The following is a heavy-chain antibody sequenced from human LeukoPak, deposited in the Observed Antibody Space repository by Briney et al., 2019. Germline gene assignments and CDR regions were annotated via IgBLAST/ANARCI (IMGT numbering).Heavy chain of an antibody. CDR1: GFTFSSYA. D-gene: IGHD2-2*01. J-gene: IGHJ4*02. Sequence: GRSLRLSCAASGFTFSSYAMSWVRQAPGKGLEWVSAISGSGGSTYYADSMKGRFTISRDNSKNTLYLQMNSLRAEDTAVYYCAKEGEDIVVVPAAYFDYWGQGTLVTVSS. CDR3: AKEGEDIVVVPAAYFDY. CDR2: ISGSGGST. V-gene: IGHV3-23*01.